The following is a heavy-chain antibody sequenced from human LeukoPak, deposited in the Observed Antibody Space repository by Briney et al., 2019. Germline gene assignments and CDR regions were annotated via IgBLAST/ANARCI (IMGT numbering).Heavy chain of an antibody. Sequence: GGSLRLSCAASGVTFSDYYMTWLRQAPGKGLEWVSYISSSGSIIYYADSVKGGFIISRDNAKNSLYLQMNSLRAEDTAVYFCARVGYDSSGRFDYWGQGTLVTVSS. CDR2: ISSSGSII. V-gene: IGHV3-11*04. CDR3: ARVGYDSSGRFDY. J-gene: IGHJ4*02. D-gene: IGHD3-22*01. CDR1: GVTFSDYY.